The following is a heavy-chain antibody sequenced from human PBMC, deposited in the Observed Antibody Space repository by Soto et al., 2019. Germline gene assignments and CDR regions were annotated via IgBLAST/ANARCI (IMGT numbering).Heavy chain of an antibody. V-gene: IGHV3-30*03. CDR2: ISLDGSNI. CDR1: GFTFSDYG. J-gene: IGHJ6*02. Sequence: VGSLGLSCVTSGFTFSDYGFHWVRQARGKGLGWVAMISLDGSNIQYAESVNGRFTISRNPAKNTWYLQMARLRAEDAAVYYCGRDFEDFANHKFHYGMSVWGQGTTVRVSS. CDR3: GRDFEDFANHKFHYGMSV. D-gene: IGHD7-27*01.